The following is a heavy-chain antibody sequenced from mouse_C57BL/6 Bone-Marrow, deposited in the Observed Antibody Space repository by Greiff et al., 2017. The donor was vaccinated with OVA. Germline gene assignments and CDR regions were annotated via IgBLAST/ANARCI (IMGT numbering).Heavy chain of an antibody. V-gene: IGHV7-1*01. CDR2: SRNKANDYTT. CDR3: ARDDGNYGYAMDY. CDR1: GFTFSDFY. D-gene: IGHD2-1*01. Sequence: EVHLVESGGGLVQSGRSLRLSCATSGFTFSDFYMEWVRQAPGKGLEWIAASRNKANDYTTEYSASVKGRFIVSRDTSPSILYLQMNALRAEDTAMYYGARDDGNYGYAMDYWGQGTSVTVSS. J-gene: IGHJ4*01.